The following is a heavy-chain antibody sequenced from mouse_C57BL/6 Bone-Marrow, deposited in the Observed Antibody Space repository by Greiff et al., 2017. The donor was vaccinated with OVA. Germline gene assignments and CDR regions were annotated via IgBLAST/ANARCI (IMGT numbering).Heavy chain of an antibody. V-gene: IGHV1-19*01. CDR3: ARDYDYDGWYCDV. Sequence: VQLQQSGPVLVKPGASVKMSCKASGYTFTDYYMNWVKQSHGKSLEWIGVINPYNGGTSYNQKFKGKATLTVDKSSSTAYMELNSLTSEDSAVYYCARDYDYDGWYCDVWGTGTTVTVSS. D-gene: IGHD2-4*01. CDR1: GYTFTDYY. J-gene: IGHJ1*03. CDR2: INPYNGGT.